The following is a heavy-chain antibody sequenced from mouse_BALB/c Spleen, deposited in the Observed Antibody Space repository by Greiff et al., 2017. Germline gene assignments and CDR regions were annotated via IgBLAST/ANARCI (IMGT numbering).Heavy chain of an antibody. CDR2: ISSGGSYT. Sequence: EVLLVESGGDLVKPGGSLKLSCAASGFTFSSYGMSWVRQTPDKRLEWVATISSGGSYTYYPDSVKGRFTISRDNAKNTLYLQMSSLKSEDTAMYDCARQEEGNDEFCAMDYWGQGTSVTVSS. CDR3: ARQEEGNDEFCAMDY. D-gene: IGHD2-1*01. V-gene: IGHV5-6*01. J-gene: IGHJ4*01. CDR1: GFTFSSYG.